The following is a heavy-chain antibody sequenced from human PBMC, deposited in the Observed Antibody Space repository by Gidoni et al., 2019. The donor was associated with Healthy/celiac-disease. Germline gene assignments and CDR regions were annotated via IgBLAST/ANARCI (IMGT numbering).Heavy chain of an antibody. V-gene: IGHV4-34*01. CDR3: ARGTRGFGGPHGPNSFPAAFDI. Sequence: QVPLQQWGAGLLNPSATLPLTRAVYVGSFCGYYWSWLRQPPGKGLEWIGEINHSGSPNYNPSLKSRVTITLDTTKNQYSLKLSAVTAADTAVYYCARGTRGFGGPHGPNSFPAAFDIWGQGTMVTVSS. CDR2: INHSGSP. J-gene: IGHJ3*02. D-gene: IGHD3-10*01. CDR1: VGSFCGYY.